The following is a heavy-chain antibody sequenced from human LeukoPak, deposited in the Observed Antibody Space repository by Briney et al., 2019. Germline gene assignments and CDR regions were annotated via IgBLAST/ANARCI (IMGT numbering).Heavy chain of an antibody. V-gene: IGHV4-34*01. J-gene: IGHJ3*02. D-gene: IGHD3-3*01. Sequence: SETLSLTCAVYGGPFSNYHWNGIPPPPGKGLEWIGEINHSGRTNYNQSLKSRVTISVDTSKNQFSLKLTSLTAADTAVYYCARGGNKLDRFWSGPADAFDMWGHGTMVIVSS. CDR1: GGPFSNYH. CDR2: INHSGRT. CDR3: ARGGNKLDRFWSGPADAFDM.